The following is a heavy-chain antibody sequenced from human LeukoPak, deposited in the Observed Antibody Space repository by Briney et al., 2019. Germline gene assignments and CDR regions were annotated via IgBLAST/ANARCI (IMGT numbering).Heavy chain of an antibody. CDR3: AKDRTGTTGADWFDP. J-gene: IGHJ5*02. V-gene: IGHV3-23*01. D-gene: IGHD1-1*01. Sequence: PGGSLRLSCAASGFTFSSYAMSWVRQAPGKGLEWVSVISATDGSTYYADSVKGRFTISRDNSKNTLSLQMNSLRGDDTAVYYCAKDRTGTTGADWFDPWGQGTLVTVSS. CDR2: ISATDGST. CDR1: GFTFSSYA.